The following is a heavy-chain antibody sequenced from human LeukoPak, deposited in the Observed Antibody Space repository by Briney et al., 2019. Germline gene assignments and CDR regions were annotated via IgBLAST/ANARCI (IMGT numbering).Heavy chain of an antibody. Sequence: GSGPTLVNPTQTLTLTCSFSGFSLSTSGEGVGWIRQPPGKALEWLSLIYWRDDKQYRPSLRSRLTITKDTSNNQVVLTMTNMDPVDTAKYYCVHRKCSAGSCYSTFDHWGQGILVIVSS. V-gene: IGHV2-5*01. D-gene: IGHD2-15*01. CDR3: VHRKCSAGSCYSTFDH. J-gene: IGHJ4*02. CDR2: IYWRDDK. CDR1: GFSLSTSGEG.